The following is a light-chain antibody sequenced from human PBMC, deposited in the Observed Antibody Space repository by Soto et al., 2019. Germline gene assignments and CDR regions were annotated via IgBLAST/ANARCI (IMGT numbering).Light chain of an antibody. CDR3: QQYSSYWT. J-gene: IGKJ1*01. V-gene: IGKV1-5*03. CDR1: QSISTW. CDR2: KAS. Sequence: QMTQSTSTLPASVGDRVTITCRASQSISTWLAWYQQKPGKAPNLLIYKASYLASGVPSRFSGGGSGTEFTLTISSLQPDDFATYYCQQYSSYWTFGQGTKVDIK.